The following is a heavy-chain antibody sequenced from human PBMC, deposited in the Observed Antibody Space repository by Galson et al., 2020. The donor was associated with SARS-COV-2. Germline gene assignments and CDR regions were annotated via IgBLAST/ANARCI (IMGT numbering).Heavy chain of an antibody. J-gene: IGHJ6*02. CDR2: IYHSGST. D-gene: IGHD3-22*01. V-gene: IGHV4-4*02. CDR3: ARDLVYYDSSGLYYYYYGMDV. CDR1: GGSISSSNW. Sequence: SETLSLTCDVSGGSISSSNWWSWVRQPPGKGLEWIGEIYHSGSTHYNPSLKSRVTISVDKSKNQFSLKLSSVTAADTAVYYCARDLVYYDSSGLYYYYYGMDVWGQGTTVTVSS.